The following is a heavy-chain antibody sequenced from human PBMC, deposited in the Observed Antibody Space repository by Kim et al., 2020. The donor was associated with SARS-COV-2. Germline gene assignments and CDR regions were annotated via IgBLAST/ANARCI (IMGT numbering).Heavy chain of an antibody. Sequence: SETLSLTCTVSGGSISSSSYYWGWIRQPPGKGLEWIGSIYYSGSTYYNPSLKSRVTISVDTSKNQFSLKLSSVTAADTAVYYCARDRSGYYDYVWGEPVSALGAFDIWGQGTMVTVSS. CDR3: ARDRSGYYDYVWGEPVSALGAFDI. D-gene: IGHD3-16*01. CDR2: IYYSGST. V-gene: IGHV4-39*07. J-gene: IGHJ3*02. CDR1: GGSISSSSYY.